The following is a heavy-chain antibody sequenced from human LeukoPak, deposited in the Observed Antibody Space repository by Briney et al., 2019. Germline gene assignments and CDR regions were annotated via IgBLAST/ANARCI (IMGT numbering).Heavy chain of an antibody. J-gene: IGHJ4*02. Sequence: ASVKVSCKAYGYTFTGYYIHWVRQAPGQGLEWMGWINPDSGGTNYAQKFQGRVTMTRDTSINTAYMELSGLRSDDTAVYYCANLMTTVTTLYWGQGTLVTVSS. D-gene: IGHD4-17*01. CDR3: ANLMTTVTTLY. V-gene: IGHV1-2*02. CDR2: INPDSGGT. CDR1: GYTFTGYY.